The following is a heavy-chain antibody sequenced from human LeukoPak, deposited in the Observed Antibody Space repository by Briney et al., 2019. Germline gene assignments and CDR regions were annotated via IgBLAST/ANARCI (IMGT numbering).Heavy chain of an antibody. CDR3: AGLRVPSPQLLWFGELSGPWFDP. CDR1: GYTFTSYG. V-gene: IGHV1-18*01. J-gene: IGHJ5*02. D-gene: IGHD3-10*01. CDR2: ISAYNGNT. Sequence: ASVKVSCKASGYTFTSYGISWLRQAPGQGLEWMGWISAYNGNTNYAQKLQGRVTMTTDTSTSTAYMELRSLRSDDTAVYYCAGLRVPSPQLLWFGELSGPWFDPWGQGTLVTVSS.